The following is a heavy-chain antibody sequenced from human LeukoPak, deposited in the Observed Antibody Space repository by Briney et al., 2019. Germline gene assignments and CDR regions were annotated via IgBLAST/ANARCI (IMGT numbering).Heavy chain of an antibody. CDR1: EFTFSNNW. CDR3: ARDDPYGYYDY. CDR2: KQDGSEK. D-gene: IGHD2-2*03. V-gene: IGHV3-7*01. Sequence: GGSLRLSCATSEFTFSNNWVTWLGQAQGKGLEWVAIKQDGSEKHYTDSVMGRFTISRDNAKTSLHLQMNSLRAEDTAVYYCARDDPYGYYDYWGQGTLVTVSS. J-gene: IGHJ4*02.